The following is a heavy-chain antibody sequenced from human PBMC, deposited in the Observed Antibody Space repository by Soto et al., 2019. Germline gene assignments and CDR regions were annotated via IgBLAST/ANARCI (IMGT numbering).Heavy chain of an antibody. CDR1: GGTFSSYA. D-gene: IGHD3-3*01. CDR3: ARGTYYDFWSGYYSGEPKNYYGMNV. Sequence: SVKVSCKASGGTFSSYAISWVRPAPGHGLEWMGGIIPIFGTANYAQKFQGRVTIIADESTSTAYMELSSLRSEDTAVYYCARGTYYDFWSGYYSGEPKNYYGMNVWGQGTTVTFSS. J-gene: IGHJ6*02. V-gene: IGHV1-69*13. CDR2: IIPIFGTA.